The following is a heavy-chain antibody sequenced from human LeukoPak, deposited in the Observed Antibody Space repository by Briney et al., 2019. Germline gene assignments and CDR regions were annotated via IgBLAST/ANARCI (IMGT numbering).Heavy chain of an antibody. Sequence: GGSLRLSCAASGFTFSSDAMSWVRQAPGKGLEWVSAISGSGGSTYYADSVKGRFTISRDNSKNTLYLQMNSLRAEDTAVYYCAKGPDRNYYFDYWGQGTLVTVSS. D-gene: IGHD3-22*01. V-gene: IGHV3-23*01. CDR3: AKGPDRNYYFDY. CDR1: GFTFSSDA. J-gene: IGHJ4*02. CDR2: ISGSGGST.